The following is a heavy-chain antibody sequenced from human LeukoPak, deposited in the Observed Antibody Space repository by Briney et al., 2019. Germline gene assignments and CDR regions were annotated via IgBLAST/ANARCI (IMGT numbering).Heavy chain of an antibody. J-gene: IGHJ4*02. CDR2: IYPGDSDT. Sequence: GESLKISCKGSGYSFTNYWIGWVRQMPGKGLEWMGIIYPGDSDTRYSPSFQGQVTISADKSISTAYLQWSSLKASDTAMYYCARQGGYYCSSTSCYGHWGQGTLVTVSS. D-gene: IGHD2-2*01. CDR1: GYSFTNYW. V-gene: IGHV5-51*01. CDR3: ARQGGYYCSSTSCYGH.